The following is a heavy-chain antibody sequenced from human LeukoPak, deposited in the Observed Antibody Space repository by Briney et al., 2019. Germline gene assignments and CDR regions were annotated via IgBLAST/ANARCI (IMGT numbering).Heavy chain of an antibody. D-gene: IGHD6-13*01. CDR3: AKDGHKGSTWSGAFDI. CDR2: IWYDGSNK. J-gene: IGHJ3*02. CDR1: GFTFSSYG. V-gene: IGHV3-30*02. Sequence: PGGSLRLSCAASGFTFSSYGMHWVRQAPGKGLEWVAVIWYDGSNKYYADSVKGRFTISRDNSKNTLYVQMNSLRADDTAVYYCAKDGHKGSTWSGAFDIWGQGTMVTVSS.